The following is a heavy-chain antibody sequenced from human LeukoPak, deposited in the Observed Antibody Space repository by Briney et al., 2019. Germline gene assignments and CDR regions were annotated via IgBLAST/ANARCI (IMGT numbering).Heavy chain of an antibody. V-gene: IGHV3-30-3*01. Sequence: GGSLRLSCAASGFTFSSYAMHWVRQAPDEGLEWMASISYDGSNNIHADSVKGRFTISRDNSKNTLYLQMNSLRAEDTAVYYCAREGLRRAFDIWGQGTMVTVSS. D-gene: IGHD5-12*01. CDR3: AREGLRRAFDI. CDR1: GFTFSSYA. J-gene: IGHJ3*02. CDR2: ISYDGSNN.